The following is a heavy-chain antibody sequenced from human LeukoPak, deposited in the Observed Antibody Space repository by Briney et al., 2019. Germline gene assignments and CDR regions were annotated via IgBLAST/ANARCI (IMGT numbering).Heavy chain of an antibody. V-gene: IGHV3-64*04. CDR2: ISSNGGST. J-gene: IGHJ4*02. CDR1: GFTFSSYA. D-gene: IGHD1-26*01. Sequence: PGGSLRLSCSASGFTFSSYAMHWVRQAPGKGLEYVSAISSNGGSTYYADSVKGRFTISRDNSKNTLYLQMNSLRAEDTAVYYCARASSDILDYWGQGTLVTVSS. CDR3: ARASSDILDY.